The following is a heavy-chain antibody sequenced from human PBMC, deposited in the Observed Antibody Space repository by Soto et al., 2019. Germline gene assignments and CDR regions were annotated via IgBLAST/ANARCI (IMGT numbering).Heavy chain of an antibody. CDR2: ISGSADNT. Sequence: GRSLRLSCAASGFTFSTYAMSCVRQAPGKGLEWVSAISGSADNTYYADSVKGRFTISRDNSKNTLFLKMNSLRDEDTAVYYSATRRVASYFYYGLDAWGQGSTVTV. CDR3: ATRRVASYFYYGLDA. V-gene: IGHV3-23*01. D-gene: IGHD3-10*01. J-gene: IGHJ6*02. CDR1: GFTFSTYA.